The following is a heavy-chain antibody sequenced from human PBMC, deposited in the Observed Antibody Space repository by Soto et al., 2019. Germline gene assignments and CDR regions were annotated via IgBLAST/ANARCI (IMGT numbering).Heavy chain of an antibody. D-gene: IGHD2-8*01. CDR3: ARDGGSYCTDGVCHWFDP. CDR1: GGTFSSYA. V-gene: IGHV1-69*01. J-gene: IGHJ5*02. Sequence: QVQLVQSGAEVKKPGSSVKVSCKASGGTFSSYAISWVRQAPGQGLEWMGGIIPIFGTANYAQKFQGRVTITADESTSTAYMELSSLRSEDTALYYCARDGGSYCTDGVCHWFDPCAQGSLVTFSS. CDR2: IIPIFGTA.